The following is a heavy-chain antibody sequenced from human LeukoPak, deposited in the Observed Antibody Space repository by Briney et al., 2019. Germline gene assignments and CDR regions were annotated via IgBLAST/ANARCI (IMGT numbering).Heavy chain of an antibody. CDR2: IYRDASA. Sequence: GGSLRLSCAASGFTVSSNYMNWVRQAPGKGLEWVSVIYRDASAYYAASVRGRFTISRDNSKNTLYLQMNSLRAEDTAVYYCTGYNCSSTRCYTGGFDYWGQGTLVTVSS. CDR3: TGYNCSSTRCYTGGFDY. D-gene: IGHD2-2*02. J-gene: IGHJ4*02. CDR1: GFTVSSNY. V-gene: IGHV3-53*01.